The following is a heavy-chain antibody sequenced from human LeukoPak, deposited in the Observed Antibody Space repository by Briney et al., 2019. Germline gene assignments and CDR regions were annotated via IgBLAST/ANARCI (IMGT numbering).Heavy chain of an antibody. Sequence: ASLKVSCKTSGYILTNYGLSWARQAPGQRFERMGWISAHNGNTNYAEKFHDRLTLTRDTSTNTAYMELRSLTSDDTAAYFCERWWSKDGHGGDSWSQGTLVIVS. D-gene: IGHD2-8*02. CDR1: GYILTNYG. CDR3: ERWWSKDGHGGDS. CDR2: ISAHNGNT. V-gene: IGHV1-18*01. J-gene: IGHJ5*01.